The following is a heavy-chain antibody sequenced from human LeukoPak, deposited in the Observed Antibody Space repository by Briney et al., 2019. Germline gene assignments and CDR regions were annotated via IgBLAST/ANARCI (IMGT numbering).Heavy chain of an antibody. CDR1: GFTFSDYY. D-gene: IGHD5-24*01. CDR3: ARVEHAYNYRFEVFDY. Sequence: PGGSLRLSCAATGFTFSDYYMSWIRQAPGTGLEWVSYISGSGTSTYYADSVKGRFTISRDNAKNSLFLQMNSLRAEDTAVYYCARVEHAYNYRFEVFDYWGQGTLVTVSS. V-gene: IGHV3-11*04. J-gene: IGHJ4*02. CDR2: ISGSGTST.